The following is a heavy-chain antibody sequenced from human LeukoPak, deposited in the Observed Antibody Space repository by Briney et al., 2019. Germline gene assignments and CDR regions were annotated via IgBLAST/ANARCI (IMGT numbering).Heavy chain of an antibody. J-gene: IGHJ4*02. CDR1: GGSISSYY. CDR3: ARTRLGELSFLVY. Sequence: SETLSLTCTVSGGSISSYYWSWIRQPPGKGLEWIGYIYYSGSTNYNPSLKSRVTISVDTSKNQFSLKLSSVTAADTAVYYCARTRLGELSFLVYWGQGTLVTVSS. V-gene: IGHV4-59*01. D-gene: IGHD3-16*02. CDR2: IYYSGST.